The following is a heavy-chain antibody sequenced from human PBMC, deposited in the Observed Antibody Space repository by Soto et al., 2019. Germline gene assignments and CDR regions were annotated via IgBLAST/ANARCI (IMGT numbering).Heavy chain of an antibody. CDR3: ARDRYSSGWYDY. V-gene: IGHV1-3*01. CDR1: GYTFTSYA. CDR2: INAGNGNT. Sequence: ASVKVSCKASGYTFTSYAMHWVRQAPGQRLEWMGWINAGNGNTKYSQKFQGRVTINRDTSASTAYMELSSLRSEDTAVYYCARDRYSSGWYDYWGQGTLVTVPQ. J-gene: IGHJ4*02. D-gene: IGHD6-19*01.